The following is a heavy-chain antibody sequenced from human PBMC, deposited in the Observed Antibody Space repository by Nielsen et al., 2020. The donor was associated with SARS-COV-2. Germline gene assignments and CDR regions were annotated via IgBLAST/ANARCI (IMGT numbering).Heavy chain of an antibody. Sequence: WVRQAPGQGLEWMGWITTHNGLTNYAHKLQGRVTMTTDTSTSTVYMELRSLRSDGTAVYYCARDRDPTGANIVLLVAANQGMDVWGQGTTVTVSS. CDR2: ITTHNGLT. CDR3: ARDRDPTGANIVLLVAANQGMDV. V-gene: IGHV1-18*01. D-gene: IGHD2-15*01. J-gene: IGHJ6*02.